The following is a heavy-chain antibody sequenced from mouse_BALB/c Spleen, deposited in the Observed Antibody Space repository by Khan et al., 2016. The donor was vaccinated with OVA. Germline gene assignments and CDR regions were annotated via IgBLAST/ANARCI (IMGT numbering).Heavy chain of an antibody. CDR3: TIAPYFSYVMDN. J-gene: IGHJ4*01. D-gene: IGHD2-10*01. CDR2: INTYTGEP. CDR1: GHTFTKYG. V-gene: IGHV9-3-1*01. Sequence: QIQLVQSGPELKKPGETVKISCKASGHTFTKYGMNWVKQAPGKGLKWMGWINTYTGEPTYADDFNGRIAFSLETSASTAYLQINNLKNEDTATYCCTIAPYFSYVMDNWGQGTSVTVSS.